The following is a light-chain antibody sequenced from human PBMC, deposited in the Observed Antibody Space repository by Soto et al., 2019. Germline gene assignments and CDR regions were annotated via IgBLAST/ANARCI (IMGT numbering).Light chain of an antibody. CDR1: QSVSSIY. CDR2: VAS. J-gene: IGKJ4*01. Sequence: VLTQSPGTLSLSPGERATLSCRASQSVSSIYLAWYQQKPGQAPRLLIYVASTRATGIPDRFSGSGSGTDFTLTISRLEPEDFAVYYCQQYGSPLLTFGGGTKVEIK. V-gene: IGKV3-20*01. CDR3: QQYGSPLLT.